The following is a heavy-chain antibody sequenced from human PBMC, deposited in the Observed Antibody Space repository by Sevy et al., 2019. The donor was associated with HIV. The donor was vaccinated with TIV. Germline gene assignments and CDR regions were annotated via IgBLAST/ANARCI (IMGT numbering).Heavy chain of an antibody. J-gene: IGHJ4*02. CDR3: ARAQTYAFWSGYSWCYFDY. V-gene: IGHV4-31*03. CDR2: IYYSGST. Sequence: SETLSLTCTVSGGSISSGGYYWSWIRQHPGKGLEWIGYIYYSGSTYYNPSLKSRVTISVDTSKNQFSLKLSSVTAADTAVYYCARAQTYAFWSGYSWCYFDYWGQGTLVTVSS. CDR1: GGSISSGGYY. D-gene: IGHD3-3*01.